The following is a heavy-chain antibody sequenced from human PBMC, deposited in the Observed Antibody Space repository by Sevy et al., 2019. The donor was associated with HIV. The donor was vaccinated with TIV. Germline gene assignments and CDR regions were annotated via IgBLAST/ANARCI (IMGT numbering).Heavy chain of an antibody. CDR2: ISGSGYLT. CDR1: GFTFSSYA. Sequence: GGSLRLSCAASGFTFSSYAMSWVRQAPGKGLEWVSAISGSGYLTYYTDSVKGRFTISRDNSKNTLYLKMNSLRAEDTAVYYCAKEGGGYCYDSSGLFDYWGQGTLVTVSS. D-gene: IGHD3-22*01. V-gene: IGHV3-23*01. CDR3: AKEGGGYCYDSSGLFDY. J-gene: IGHJ4*02.